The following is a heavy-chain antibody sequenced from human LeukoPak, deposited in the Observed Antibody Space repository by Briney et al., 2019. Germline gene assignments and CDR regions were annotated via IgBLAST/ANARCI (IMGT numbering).Heavy chain of an antibody. J-gene: IGHJ6*02. D-gene: IGHD5-24*01. V-gene: IGHV3-48*03. Sequence: PGGSLRLSCAASGFTLSSYEMNWVRQAPGKGLEWVSYISSGGSTIYYADSVKGRFTISRDNAKNSLYLQMNSLTAEDTAVYFCARDRWLQFDRYFYGMDVWGQGTTVTVSS. CDR2: ISSGGSTI. CDR1: GFTLSSYE. CDR3: ARDRWLQFDRYFYGMDV.